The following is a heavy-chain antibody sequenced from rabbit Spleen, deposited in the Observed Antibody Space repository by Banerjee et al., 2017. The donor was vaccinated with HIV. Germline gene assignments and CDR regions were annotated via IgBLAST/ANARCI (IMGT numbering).Heavy chain of an antibody. CDR2: IDTGSSGFT. V-gene: IGHV1S45*01. D-gene: IGHD1-1*01. Sequence: LEESGGGLVKPGGTLTLTCTVSGFSFSSNWICWVRQAPGKGLEWIACIDTGSSGFTYFATWAKGRFTCSKTSSTTVTLQMTRLTAADTATYFCARDTSSSFSSYGMDLWGPGTLVTVS. CDR1: GFSFSSNW. J-gene: IGHJ6*01. CDR3: ARDTSSSFSSYGMDL.